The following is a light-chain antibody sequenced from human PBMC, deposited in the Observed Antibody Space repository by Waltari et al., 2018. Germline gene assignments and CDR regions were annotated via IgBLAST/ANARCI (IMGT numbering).Light chain of an antibody. CDR2: DAS. V-gene: IGKV3-15*01. CDR1: QSVSVN. Sequence: EKVMTQPPATLSVSPGDVVTLSCRASQSVSVNVAWYQHRPGQAPRLLIYDASTRASGIPARFSGSGSGTEFTLTIGGLQSEDRALYYCQQYNDWYSFGQGNKLEIK. J-gene: IGKJ2*03. CDR3: QQYNDWYS.